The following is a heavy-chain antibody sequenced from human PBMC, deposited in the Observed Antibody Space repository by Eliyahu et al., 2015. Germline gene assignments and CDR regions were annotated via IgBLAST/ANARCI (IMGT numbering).Heavy chain of an antibody. CDR2: IIPIFGTA. V-gene: IGHV1-69*01. Sequence: QVQLVQSEAEVKKPGSSVKVSCKASGXXFXSYSXXWVRQXXGQGLEWMGGIIPIFGTANYAXKFQGRVTITADESTSTAYMEVSSLRSEDTAVYYCALEGGSSGPRWFDPWGQGTLVTVSS. CDR1: GXXFXSYS. J-gene: IGHJ5*02. D-gene: IGHD6-19*01. CDR3: ALEGGSSGPRWFDP.